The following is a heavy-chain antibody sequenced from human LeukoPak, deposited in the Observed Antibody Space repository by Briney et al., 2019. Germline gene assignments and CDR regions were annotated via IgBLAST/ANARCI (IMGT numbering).Heavy chain of an antibody. V-gene: IGHV1-18*01. J-gene: IGHJ3*02. CDR2: ISAYNGYT. CDR1: GYTFNSYG. Sequence: ASVKVSCKASGYTFNSYGISWVRQAPGQGLEGMGWISAYNGYTKYVQKLQGRVTMTTDTSTSTAYMELRSLRSDDTAVYYCARHRLPRIYYDTSGYYHDACDIWGRGTMVTVSS. CDR3: ARHRLPRIYYDTSGYYHDACDI. D-gene: IGHD3-22*01.